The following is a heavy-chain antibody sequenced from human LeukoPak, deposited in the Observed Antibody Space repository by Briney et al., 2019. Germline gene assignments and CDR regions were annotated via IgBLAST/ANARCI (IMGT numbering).Heavy chain of an antibody. V-gene: IGHV4-34*01. CDR3: ASGKPSGIGRGWWFDP. J-gene: IGHJ5*02. CDR2: INHSGST. CDR1: GGSFSGYY. D-gene: IGHD2-15*01. Sequence: PSETLSLTCAVYGGSFSGYYWSWIRQPPGKGLEWIWEINHSGSTNYNPSLKSRVTISVDTSKNQFSLKLSSVTAADTAVYYCASGKPSGIGRGWWFDPWGQGTLVTVSS.